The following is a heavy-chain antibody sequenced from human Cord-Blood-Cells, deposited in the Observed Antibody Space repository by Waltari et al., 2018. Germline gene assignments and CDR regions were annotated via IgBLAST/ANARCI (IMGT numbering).Heavy chain of an antibody. CDR1: GYPFTSHG. CDR3: ARDYRGYSSSWYGAFDI. CDR2: ISAYNGNT. D-gene: IGHD6-13*01. J-gene: IGHJ3*02. V-gene: IGHV1-18*04. Sequence: QVQLVQSGAEVKKPGASVKVSCKASGYPFTSHGISWVRQAPGQGLEWMGWISAYNGNTNYAQKLQGRVTMTTDTSTSTAYMELRSLRSDDTAVYYCARDYRGYSSSWYGAFDIWGQGTMVTVSS.